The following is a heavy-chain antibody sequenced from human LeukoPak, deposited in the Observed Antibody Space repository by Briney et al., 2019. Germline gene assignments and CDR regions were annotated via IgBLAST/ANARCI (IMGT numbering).Heavy chain of an antibody. J-gene: IGHJ4*02. D-gene: IGHD6-19*01. CDR3: AREPYSSGWGYFDY. Sequence: ASVKVSCKASGYTFTGYYMHWVRQAPGQGLEWMGRINPNSGGTNYAQKFQGRVTMTRDTSISTAYMELSRLRSDDTAVYDCAREPYSSGWGYFDYWGQGTLVTVSS. CDR2: INPNSGGT. V-gene: IGHV1-2*06. CDR1: GYTFTGYY.